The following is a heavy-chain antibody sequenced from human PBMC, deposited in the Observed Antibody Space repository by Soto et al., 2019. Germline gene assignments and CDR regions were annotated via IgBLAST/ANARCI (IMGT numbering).Heavy chain of an antibody. D-gene: IGHD6-6*01. J-gene: IGHJ2*01. V-gene: IGHV4-39*01. CDR3: ARRGREQLADSWYFDL. Sequence: PSETLSLTCTVSGGSIISSSYYFFCIRQPPWNGLELIGSIYYSGSTYYNPSLKSRVTISVDTSKNQFSLKLSSVTAADTAVYYCARRGREQLADSWYFDLWGRGTLVTVSS. CDR2: IYYSGST. CDR1: GGSIISSSYY.